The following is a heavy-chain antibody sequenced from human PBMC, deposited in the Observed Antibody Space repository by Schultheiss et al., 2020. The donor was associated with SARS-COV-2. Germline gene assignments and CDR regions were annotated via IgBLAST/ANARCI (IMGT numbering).Heavy chain of an antibody. Sequence: SQTLSLTCAISGDSVSSNSAAWNWIRQSPSRGLEWLGRTYYRSKWYNDYAVSVKSRITINPDTSKNQFSLKLSSVTAADTAVYYCARGVIRDIVVVPAATPSFWYFDLWGRGTLVTVSS. CDR1: GDSVSSNSAA. CDR3: ARGVIRDIVVVPAATPSFWYFDL. J-gene: IGHJ2*01. CDR2: TYYRSKWYN. V-gene: IGHV6-1*01. D-gene: IGHD2-2*01.